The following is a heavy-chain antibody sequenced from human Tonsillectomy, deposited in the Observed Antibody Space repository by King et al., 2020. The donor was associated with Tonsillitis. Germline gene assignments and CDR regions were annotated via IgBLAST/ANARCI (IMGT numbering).Heavy chain of an antibody. CDR1: GYSLTSYW. CDR3: ARLKRRFFGVVILSYFDY. CDR2: IYPCDTDT. J-gene: IGHJ4*02. Sequence: QLVQSGAELKKPGESLKISCKGSGYSLTSYWIGWVRQIPGKGLEWIGIIYPCDTDTRYSPSFQGQVTISADQSISTAYLQWSSLKASDTAMYYCARLKRRFFGVVILSYFDYWGQGTLVTVSS. V-gene: IGHV5-51*03. D-gene: IGHD3-3*01.